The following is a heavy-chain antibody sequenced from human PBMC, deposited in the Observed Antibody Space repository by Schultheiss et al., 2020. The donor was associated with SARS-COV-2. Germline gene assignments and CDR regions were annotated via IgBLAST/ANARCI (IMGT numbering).Heavy chain of an antibody. CDR3: ARVVVVAATLGWFDP. CDR1: GGSISSYY. D-gene: IGHD2-15*01. J-gene: IGHJ5*02. CDR2: INHSGST. Sequence: SETLSLTCTVSGGSISSYYWSWIRQPPGKGLEWIGEINHSGSTNYNPSLKSRVTISVDTSKNQFSLKLSSVTAADTAVYYCARVVVVAATLGWFDPWGQGTLVTVSS. V-gene: IGHV4-34*01.